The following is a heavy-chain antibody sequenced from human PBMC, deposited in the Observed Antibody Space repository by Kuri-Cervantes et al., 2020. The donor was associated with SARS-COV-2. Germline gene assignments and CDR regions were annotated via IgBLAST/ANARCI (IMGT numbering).Heavy chain of an antibody. D-gene: IGHD4-23*01. CDR1: GGSFSGYY. J-gene: IGHJ4*02. CDR2: INHSGST. Sequence: SETLSLTCAVYGGSFSGYYWSWIRQPPGKGLEWIGEINHSGSTNYNPSLKSRVPISVDTSKNQFSLKLSSVTAADTAVYYCARVKSVVTPDIDYWGQGTLVTVSS. V-gene: IGHV4-34*01. CDR3: ARVKSVVTPDIDY.